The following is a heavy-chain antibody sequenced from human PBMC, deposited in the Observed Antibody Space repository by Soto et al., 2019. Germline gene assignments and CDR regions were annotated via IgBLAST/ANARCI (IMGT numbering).Heavy chain of an antibody. D-gene: IGHD3-3*01. V-gene: IGHV1-24*01. CDR2: FDPEDRET. CDR3: AAHRSGRFLEWLPEGSLGY. CDR1: GYTLTDLS. Sequence: QVQLVQSGAEVKKPGASVKVSCKVSGYTLTDLSMQWVRQAPGKGLERMGGFDPEDRETIYAQKSQGRVNMTEDTATDTDYMEMSSLRDEDTAVYYCAAHRSGRFLEWLPEGSLGYWGQGTLVTVSS. J-gene: IGHJ4*02.